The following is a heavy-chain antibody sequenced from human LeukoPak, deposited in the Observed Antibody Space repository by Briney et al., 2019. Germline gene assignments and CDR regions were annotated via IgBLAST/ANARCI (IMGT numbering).Heavy chain of an antibody. J-gene: IGHJ4*02. CDR1: GFTFSSYA. V-gene: IGHV3-30-3*01. CDR2: ISYDGSNK. D-gene: IGHD3-9*01. CDR3: ANGRVNYDILSSADY. Sequence: PGGSLRLSCAASGFTFSSYAMHWVRQAPGKGLEWVAVISYDGSNKYYADSVKGRFTISRDNSKNTLYLQMNSLRAEDTAVYYCANGRVNYDILSSADYWGQGTLVTVSS.